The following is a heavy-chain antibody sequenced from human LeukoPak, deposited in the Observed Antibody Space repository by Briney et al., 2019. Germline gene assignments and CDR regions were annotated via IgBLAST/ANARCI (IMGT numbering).Heavy chain of an antibody. CDR1: GYTFTNYD. D-gene: IGHD2-2*02. CDR3: ARDKWAPISPATDNLDY. J-gene: IGHJ4*02. Sequence: ASVKVSCKTSGYTFTNYDVSWVRQAPGQGLEWMGWISAYNGNTKYAQKVQGRVTMTTDTSTSTAYMEMRSLRSDDTAVYYCARDKWAPISPATDNLDYWGQGTLVTVSS. CDR2: ISAYNGNT. V-gene: IGHV1-18*01.